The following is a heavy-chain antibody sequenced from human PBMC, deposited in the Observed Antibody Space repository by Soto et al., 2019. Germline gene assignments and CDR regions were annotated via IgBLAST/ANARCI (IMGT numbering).Heavy chain of an antibody. J-gene: IGHJ4*02. CDR2: INSDGSST. V-gene: IGHV3-74*01. CDR3: ARSSDIVVVVAATLPFY. Sequence: GGSLRLSCAASGFTFSSYWMHWVRQAPGKGLVWVSRINSDGSSTSYADSVKGRFTISRDNAKNTLYLQMNSLRAEDTAVYYCARSSDIVVVVAATLPFYWGQGTLVTVSS. CDR1: GFTFSSYW. D-gene: IGHD2-15*01.